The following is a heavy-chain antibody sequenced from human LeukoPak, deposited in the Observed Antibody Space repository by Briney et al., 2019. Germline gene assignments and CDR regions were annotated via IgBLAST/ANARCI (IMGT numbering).Heavy chain of an antibody. CDR2: IYSGGST. CDR1: GFTVSSNY. CDR3: ARGDMAAGPRTDAFDI. J-gene: IGHJ3*02. D-gene: IGHD5-24*01. Sequence: GGSLRLSCAASGFTVSSNYMSWVRQAPGKGLEWVSVIYSGGSTYYADSVKGRFTISRDNSKNTLYLQMNSLRAEDTAVYYCARGDMAAGPRTDAFDIWGQGTMVTVSS. V-gene: IGHV3-53*01.